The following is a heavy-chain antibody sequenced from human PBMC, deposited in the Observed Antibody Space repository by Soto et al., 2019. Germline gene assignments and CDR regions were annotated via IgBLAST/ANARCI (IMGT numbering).Heavy chain of an antibody. D-gene: IGHD2-8*01. CDR1: GGTFSSYA. CDR3: ERDRGARCTNGVCYKNSLYYYYYGMDV. V-gene: IGHV1-69*04. Sequence: ASVKVSCKASGGTFSSYAISWVRQAPGQGLEWMGRIIPILGIANYEQKFQGRVTITADKSTSTAYMELSSLRSEDTAVYYCERDRGARCTNGVCYKNSLYYYYYGMDVWGQGTTVTVSS. CDR2: IIPILGIA. J-gene: IGHJ6*02.